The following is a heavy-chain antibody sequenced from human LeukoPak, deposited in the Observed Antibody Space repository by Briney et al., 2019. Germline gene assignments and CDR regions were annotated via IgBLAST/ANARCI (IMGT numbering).Heavy chain of an antibody. D-gene: IGHD3-10*01. J-gene: IGHJ4*02. CDR1: GYTFTSYY. CDR2: INPSGGST. Sequence: ASVKVSCKASGYTFTSYYMHWVRQAPGQGLEWMGIINPSGGSTSYAQKFQGRVTITADESTSTAYMELSSLRSEDTAVYYCAMSPTMVRGVIEYYFDYWGQGTLVTVSS. V-gene: IGHV1-46*03. CDR3: AMSPTMVRGVIEYYFDY.